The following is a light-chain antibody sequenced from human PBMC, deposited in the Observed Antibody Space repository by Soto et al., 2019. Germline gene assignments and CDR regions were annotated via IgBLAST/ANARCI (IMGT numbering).Light chain of an antibody. Sequence: DIQMTQSPSSLSASVGDRVTITCRASQSISSYLNWYQQKPGKAPKLLIYGASSLQSGVPSRFSGSGSGTDYTLPISSLQPEDFTSYYCQQTYSTPITFGGGTKVEIK. CDR3: QQTYSTPIT. CDR2: GAS. J-gene: IGKJ4*01. CDR1: QSISSY. V-gene: IGKV1-39*01.